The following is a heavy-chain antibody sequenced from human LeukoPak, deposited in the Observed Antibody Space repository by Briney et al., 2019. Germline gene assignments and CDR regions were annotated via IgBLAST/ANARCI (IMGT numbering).Heavy chain of an antibody. Sequence: GGSLRLSCTASGFTFSSFAMHWVRQAPGKGLEWVALISYDGSNTYYADCVKGRFTISRDNSKNTLYLQMNSLRAEDTALYYCAREGVYFDYWGQGTLVTVSS. CDR3: AREGVYFDY. CDR2: ISYDGSNT. J-gene: IGHJ4*02. D-gene: IGHD2-8*01. V-gene: IGHV3-30-3*01. CDR1: GFTFSSFA.